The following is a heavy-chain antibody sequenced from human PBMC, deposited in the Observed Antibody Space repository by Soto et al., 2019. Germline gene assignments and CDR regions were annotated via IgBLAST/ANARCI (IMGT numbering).Heavy chain of an antibody. D-gene: IGHD3-10*01. V-gene: IGHV1-46*03. CDR1: GYTFTSYY. J-gene: IGHJ4*02. CDR2: INPSGGST. CDR3: ARRVVRGYYFDY. Sequence: QVQLVQSGAEVKKPGASVKVSCKASGYTFTSYYMHWVRQAPGQGLEWMGIINPSGGSTSYAQKCNGGVAMTRDRSTGTGYRELSSLRSEDTGVYYCARRVVRGYYFDYWGQGTLVTVSS.